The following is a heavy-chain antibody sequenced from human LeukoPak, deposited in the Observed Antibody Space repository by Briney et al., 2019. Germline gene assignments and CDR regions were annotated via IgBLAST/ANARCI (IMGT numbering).Heavy chain of an antibody. D-gene: IGHD6-19*01. V-gene: IGHV4-59*01. J-gene: IGHJ4*02. CDR1: GGSISSYY. Sequence: SETLSLTCTVSGGSISSYYWSWIRQPPGKGLEWIGYIYYSGSTNYNPSLKSRVTISVDTSKNQFSLKLSSVTAADTAVYYCARDYSSGWLDFDYWGQGTLVTVSS. CDR2: IYYSGST. CDR3: ARDYSSGWLDFDY.